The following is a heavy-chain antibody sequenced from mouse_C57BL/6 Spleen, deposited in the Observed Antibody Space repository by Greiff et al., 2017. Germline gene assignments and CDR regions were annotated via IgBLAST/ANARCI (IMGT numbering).Heavy chain of an antibody. CDR2: INPSTGGT. J-gene: IGHJ1*03. V-gene: IGHV1-42*01. Sequence: VQLQQSGPELVKPGASVKISCKASGYSFTGYYMNWVKQSPEKSLEWIGEINPSTGGTTYNQKFKAKATLTVDKSSSTAYKQLKSLTSEDSSVYYCAIGYYGSYWYIDVWGTGTTVTVSS. CDR1: GYSFTGYY. CDR3: AIGYYGSYWYIDV. D-gene: IGHD1-1*01.